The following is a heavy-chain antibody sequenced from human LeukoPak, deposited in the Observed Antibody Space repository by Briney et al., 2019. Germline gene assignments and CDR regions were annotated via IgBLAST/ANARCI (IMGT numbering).Heavy chain of an antibody. CDR3: ARRRVCSGGSCGAFDI. J-gene: IGHJ3*02. Sequence: SETLSLACTVSGGSISSYYWSWIRQPAGKGLEWIGRIYTSGSTNYNPSLKSRVTMSVDTSKNQFSLKLSSVTAADTAVYYCARRRVCSGGSCGAFDIWGQGTMVTVSS. CDR2: IYTSGST. V-gene: IGHV4-4*07. D-gene: IGHD2-15*01. CDR1: GGSISSYY.